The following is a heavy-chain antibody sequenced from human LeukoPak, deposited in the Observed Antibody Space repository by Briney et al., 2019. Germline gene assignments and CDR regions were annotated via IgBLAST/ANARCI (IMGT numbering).Heavy chain of an antibody. CDR2: MSSDGSRK. J-gene: IGHJ3*02. V-gene: IGHV3-30-3*01. D-gene: IGHD3-16*01. Sequence: GGSLRLSCAASGFTFSTFAMHWVRQAPGKGLEWVAVMSSDGSRKYYANSVKGRFTISRDNAKNTLYLQVNSLRVEDTAVYYCARGGSHHAFDIWGQGTVVTVSS. CDR3: ARGGSHHAFDI. CDR1: GFTFSTFA.